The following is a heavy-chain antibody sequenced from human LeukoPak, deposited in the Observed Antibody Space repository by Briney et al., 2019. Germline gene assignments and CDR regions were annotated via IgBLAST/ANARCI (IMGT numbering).Heavy chain of an antibody. CDR3: VRDLHYSRLDY. J-gene: IGHJ4*02. CDR1: GFTFSSYS. Sequence: GGSLRLSCAASGFTFSSYSMNWVRQAPGKGPEWVASINPDESEKYSAGSVKGRFTISRDNAKNSLFLQMENLRVEDTAFYYCVRDLHYSRLDYWGQGMLVAVSS. D-gene: IGHD4-11*01. V-gene: IGHV3-7*01. CDR2: INPDESEK.